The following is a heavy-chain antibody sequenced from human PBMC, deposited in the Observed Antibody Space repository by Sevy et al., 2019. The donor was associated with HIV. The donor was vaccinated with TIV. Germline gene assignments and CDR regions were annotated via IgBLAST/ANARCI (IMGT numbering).Heavy chain of an antibody. J-gene: IGHJ4*02. CDR3: AREESITMVRGGGYYFDY. Sequence: GGSLRLSCAASRFTFSSYAMHWVRQAPGKGLEWVAVISYDGSNKYYSDSVKGRFTISRDNSKNTLYLQMNSLRAEDTAVYYCAREESITMVRGGGYYFDYWGQGTLVTVSS. CDR1: RFTFSSYA. CDR2: ISYDGSNK. V-gene: IGHV3-30-3*01. D-gene: IGHD3-10*01.